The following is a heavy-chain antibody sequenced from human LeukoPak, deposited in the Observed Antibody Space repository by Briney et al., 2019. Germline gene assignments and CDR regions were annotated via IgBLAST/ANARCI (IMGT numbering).Heavy chain of an antibody. Sequence: GGSLRLSCAASGXTVSSNYMSWVRQAPGKGREWVSVIYSGGSTYYADSVKGRFTISRDNSKNTLYLQMNSLRAEDTAVYYCARDRNWNYLGLFDYWGQGTLVTVSS. J-gene: IGHJ4*02. D-gene: IGHD1-7*01. CDR1: GXTVSSNY. CDR3: ARDRNWNYLGLFDY. V-gene: IGHV3-66*01. CDR2: IYSGGST.